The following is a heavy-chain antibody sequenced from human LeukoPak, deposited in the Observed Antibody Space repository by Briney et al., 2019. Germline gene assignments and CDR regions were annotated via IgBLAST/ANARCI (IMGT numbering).Heavy chain of an antibody. CDR3: AKRTYQLLSWFDP. CDR2: ISSSGSTI. J-gene: IGHJ5*02. D-gene: IGHD2-2*01. CDR1: GFTFSDYY. Sequence: PGGSLRLSCAASGFTFSDYYMSWIRQAPGKGLEWVSYISSSGSTIYYADSVKGRFTISRDNAKNSLYLQMNSLRAEDTAVYYCAKRTYQLLSWFDPWGQGTLVTVSS. V-gene: IGHV3-11*01.